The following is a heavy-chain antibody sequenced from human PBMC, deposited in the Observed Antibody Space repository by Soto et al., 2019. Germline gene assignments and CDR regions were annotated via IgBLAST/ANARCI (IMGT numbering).Heavy chain of an antibody. CDR1: GFTFSSYA. D-gene: IGHD2-2*01. CDR3: AKTSLIIVVVPAAMQFDY. J-gene: IGHJ4*02. Sequence: GGSLRLSCAASGFTFSSYAMSWVRQDPGKGLEWVSAISGSGGSTYYADSVKGRFTISRDNSKNTLYLQMNSLRAEDTAVYYCAKTSLIIVVVPAAMQFDYWGQGSLVTVSS. V-gene: IGHV3-23*01. CDR2: ISGSGGST.